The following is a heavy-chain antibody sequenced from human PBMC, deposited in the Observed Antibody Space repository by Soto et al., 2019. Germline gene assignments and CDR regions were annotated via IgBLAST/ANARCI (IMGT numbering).Heavy chain of an antibody. Sequence: SETLSLTCAVYGGSFSGYYWSWIRQPPGKGLEWIGEINHSGSTNYNPSLKSRVTISVDTSKNQFSLKLSSVTAADTAVYYCARLVGYSYGPYYFDYWGQGTLVTVSS. V-gene: IGHV4-34*01. CDR2: INHSGST. CDR3: ARLVGYSYGPYYFDY. D-gene: IGHD5-18*01. CDR1: GGSFSGYY. J-gene: IGHJ4*02.